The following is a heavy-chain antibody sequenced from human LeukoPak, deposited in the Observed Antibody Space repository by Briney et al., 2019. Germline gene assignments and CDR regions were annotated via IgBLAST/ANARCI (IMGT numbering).Heavy chain of an antibody. V-gene: IGHV4-38-2*02. CDR1: GYSISSGYY. J-gene: IGHJ3*02. CDR3: AREGITMIKAPVAFDI. Sequence: NASETLSLTCTVSGYSISSGYYWGWIRQPPGKGLEGIGSIYHSGSTYYNPSLKSRVTISVDTSKNQFSLKLSSVTAADTAVYYCAREGITMIKAPVAFDIWGQGTMVTVSS. D-gene: IGHD3-22*01. CDR2: IYHSGST.